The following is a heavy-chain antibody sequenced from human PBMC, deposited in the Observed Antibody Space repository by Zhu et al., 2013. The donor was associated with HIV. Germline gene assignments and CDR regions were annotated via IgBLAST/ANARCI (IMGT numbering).Heavy chain of an antibody. CDR2: ISASNGHT. V-gene: IGHV1-18*04. CDR3: ARGGGYCSGFSCRSFDH. J-gene: IGHJ4*02. Sequence: QVQLVQSGAEVKKPGASVKVSCKASGYSFTASYVHWVRQAPGQGLEWMGWISASNGHTNFAQNLQGRVTLTTDTSTSTAYMELRSLRSDDAAVYYCARGGGYCSGFSCRSFDHWGQGTLGHRLL. D-gene: IGHD2-15*01. CDR1: GYSFTASY.